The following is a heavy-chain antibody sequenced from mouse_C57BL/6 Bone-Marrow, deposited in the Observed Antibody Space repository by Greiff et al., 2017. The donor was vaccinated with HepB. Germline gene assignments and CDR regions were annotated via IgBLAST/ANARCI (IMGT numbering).Heavy chain of an antibody. J-gene: IGHJ2*01. Sequence: EVKVVESEGGLVQPGSSMKLSCTASGFTFSDYYMAWVRQVPEKGLEWVANINYDGSSTYYLDSLKSRFIISRVNAKNILYLQMSSLKSEDTATYYCARDLDYFDYWGQGTTLTVSS. CDR2: INYDGSST. CDR1: GFTFSDYY. CDR3: ARDLDYFDY. V-gene: IGHV5-16*01.